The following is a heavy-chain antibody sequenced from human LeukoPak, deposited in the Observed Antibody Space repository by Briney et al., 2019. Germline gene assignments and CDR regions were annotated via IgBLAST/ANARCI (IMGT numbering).Heavy chain of an antibody. CDR1: GGTFSSYA. Sequence: ASVKVSCKASGGTFSSYAISWVRQAPGQGLEWMGRIIPILGIANYAQKFQGRVTITADKSTSTAYMELSSLRSEDTAVYYCARYRVAQYYFDYWGQGTLVVVSS. V-gene: IGHV1-69*04. CDR2: IIPILGIA. J-gene: IGHJ4*02. D-gene: IGHD1-14*01. CDR3: ARYRVAQYYFDY.